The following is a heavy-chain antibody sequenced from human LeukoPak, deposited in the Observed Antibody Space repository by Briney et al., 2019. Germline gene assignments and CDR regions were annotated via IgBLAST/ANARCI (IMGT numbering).Heavy chain of an antibody. CDR2: INHSGST. CDR3: ARTRGGMVRFDY. CDR1: GGSFSGYY. Sequence: SETLSLTCAVYGGSFSGYYWSWIRQPPGKGLEWIGEINHSGSTNYNPSLKSRVTISVDTSKNQFSLKLSSVTAADTGVYYCARTRGGMVRFDYWGQGTLVTVSS. J-gene: IGHJ4*02. D-gene: IGHD3-10*01. V-gene: IGHV4-34*01.